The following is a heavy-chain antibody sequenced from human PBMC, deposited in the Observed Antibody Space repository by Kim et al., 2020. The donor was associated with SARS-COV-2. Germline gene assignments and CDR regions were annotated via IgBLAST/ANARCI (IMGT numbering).Heavy chain of an antibody. CDR3: ARVGRVRYYYYYYAMDV. CDR2: ISGSSSHI. Sequence: GGSLRLSCGASGFTFSTYNMNWVRQAPGKGLEWVASISGSSSHIYYADSVKGRFTISRDNSNNSLYLHMDSLRAEDTAVYYCARVGRVRYYYYYYAMDVWGRGTTVTVSS. J-gene: IGHJ6*04. CDR1: GFTFSTYN. V-gene: IGHV3-21*01. D-gene: IGHD3-22*01.